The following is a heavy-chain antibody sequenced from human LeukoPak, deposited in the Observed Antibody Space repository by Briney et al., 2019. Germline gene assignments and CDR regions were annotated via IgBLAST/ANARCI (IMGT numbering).Heavy chain of an antibody. CDR2: INPKSGNT. D-gene: IGHD3-10*01. Sequence: ASVKVSCKASGYTFTNYDINWVRQAAGQGLQWMGWINPKSGNTYYAEDFQGRVTMSRNTSTNTAYMELSSLRSEDTAVYFCARVKYGSGRKGYYCYFMDVWGKGTTVTVSS. V-gene: IGHV1-8*01. J-gene: IGHJ6*03. CDR1: GYTFTNYD. CDR3: ARVKYGSGRKGYYCYFMDV.